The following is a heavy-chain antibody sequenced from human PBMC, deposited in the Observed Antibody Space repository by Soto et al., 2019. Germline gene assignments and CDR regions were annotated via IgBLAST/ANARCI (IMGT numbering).Heavy chain of an antibody. D-gene: IGHD1-26*01. Sequence: PSETLSLTCAVYGGSFSGYYWSWIRQPPGKGLEWIGSIYYSGSTYYNPSLKSRVTISVDTSKNQFSLKLSSVTAADTAVYYCARWDQGGYYYYGMDVWGQGTTATVS. CDR2: IYYSGST. CDR3: ARWDQGGYYYYGMDV. J-gene: IGHJ6*02. V-gene: IGHV4-34*01. CDR1: GGSFSGYY.